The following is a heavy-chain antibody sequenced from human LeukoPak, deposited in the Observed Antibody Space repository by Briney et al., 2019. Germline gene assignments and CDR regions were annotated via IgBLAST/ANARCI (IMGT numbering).Heavy chain of an antibody. J-gene: IGHJ4*02. CDR1: GYTFTGYY. D-gene: IGHD3-3*01. CDR2: INPNSGGT. Sequence: ASVKVSCKASGYTFTGYYMHWVRQAPGQGLEWMGWINPNSGGTNYAQKFQGRVTMTRDTSISTAYMELSRLRSDDTAEYYCARVGRFSSLYYDFWGLDYWGQGTLVTVSS. CDR3: ARVGRFSSLYYDFWGLDY. V-gene: IGHV1-2*02.